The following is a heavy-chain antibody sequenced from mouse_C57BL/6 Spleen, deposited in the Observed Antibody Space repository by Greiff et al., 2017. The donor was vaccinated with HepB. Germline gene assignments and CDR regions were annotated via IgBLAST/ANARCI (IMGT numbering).Heavy chain of an antibody. D-gene: IGHD2-3*01. Sequence: QVQLQQPGAELVKPGASVKLSCKASGYTFTSYWMQWVKQRPGQGLEWIGEIDPSDSYTNYNQKFKGKATLTVDTSSSTAYMQRSSLTSEDSAVYYCARNYDGYYGRFAYWGQGTLVTVSA. CDR2: IDPSDSYT. CDR3: ARNYDGYYGRFAY. CDR1: GYTFTSYW. J-gene: IGHJ3*01. V-gene: IGHV1-50*01.